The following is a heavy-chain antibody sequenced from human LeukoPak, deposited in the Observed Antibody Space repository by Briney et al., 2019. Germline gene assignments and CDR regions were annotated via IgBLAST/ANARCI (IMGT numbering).Heavy chain of an antibody. J-gene: IGHJ5*02. V-gene: IGHV5-51*01. Sequence: GESLKVSCKGSGYSFTSYWIGWVRQMPGKGLEWMGIIYPGDSDTRYSPSFQGQVTISADKSISTAYLQWSSLKASDTATYYCARLNYYDSSGYESNWFDPWGQGTLVTVSS. CDR1: GYSFTSYW. CDR3: ARLNYYDSSGYESNWFDP. CDR2: IYPGDSDT. D-gene: IGHD3-22*01.